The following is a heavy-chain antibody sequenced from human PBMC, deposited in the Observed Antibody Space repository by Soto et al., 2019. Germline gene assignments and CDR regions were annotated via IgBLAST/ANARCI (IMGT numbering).Heavy chain of an antibody. J-gene: IGHJ4*02. V-gene: IGHV3-7*02. CDR3: ARPTYYYDSSGPPAY. CDR1: GLKFSRYW. CDR2: IKQDGSEK. Sequence: GGSLRLSSAASGLKFSRYWMTWVRQAPGKGLEWVANIKQDGSEKHFVDSVKGRFTLSRDNVKNLLYLQMNSLRAEDTAVYYCARPTYYYDSSGPPAYWGQGTLVTVSS. D-gene: IGHD3-22*01.